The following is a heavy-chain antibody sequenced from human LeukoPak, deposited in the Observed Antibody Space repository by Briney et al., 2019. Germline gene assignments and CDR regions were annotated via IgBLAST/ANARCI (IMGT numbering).Heavy chain of an antibody. V-gene: IGHV3-43D*03. J-gene: IGHJ4*02. CDR3: AKDIVGGGDDY. D-gene: IGHD2-21*02. CDR2: ISWDGGST. CDR1: GFTFDDYA. Sequence: GGSLRLSCAASGFTFDDYAMHWVRQAPGKGLEWVSLISWDGGSTYYADSVKGRFTISSDNSKNSLYLQMNSLRAEDTAVYYCAKDIVGGGDDYWGQGTLVIVSS.